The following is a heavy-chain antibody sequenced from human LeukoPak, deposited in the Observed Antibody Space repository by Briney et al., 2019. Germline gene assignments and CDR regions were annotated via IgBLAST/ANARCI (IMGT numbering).Heavy chain of an antibody. V-gene: IGHV3-30*03. D-gene: IGHD2-15*01. CDR3: ARVGLYCSGGSCYDVDYYYYMDV. J-gene: IGHJ6*03. CDR1: GFTFSSYG. CDR2: ISYDGSNK. Sequence: GGSLRLSCAASGFTFSSYGMHWVRQAPGKGLEWVAVISYDGSNKYYADSVKGRFTISRDNSKNTLYLQMNSLRAEDTAVYYCARVGLYCSGGSCYDVDYYYYMDVWGKGTTVTVSS.